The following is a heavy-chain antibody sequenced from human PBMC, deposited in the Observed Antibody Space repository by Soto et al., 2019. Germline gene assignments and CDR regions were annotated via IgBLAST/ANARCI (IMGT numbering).Heavy chain of an antibody. CDR3: ARDLRAAGRPGMDV. CDR1: GGTFSSYA. V-gene: IGHV1-69*13. Sequence: SVKFSCKASGGTFSSYAISWVRQAPGQGLEWMGGIIPIFGTANYAQNFQGRVTITADESTSTAYMELSSLRSEDTAVYYCARDLRAAGRPGMDVWGQGTTVTVSS. J-gene: IGHJ6*02. D-gene: IGHD6-13*01. CDR2: IIPIFGTA.